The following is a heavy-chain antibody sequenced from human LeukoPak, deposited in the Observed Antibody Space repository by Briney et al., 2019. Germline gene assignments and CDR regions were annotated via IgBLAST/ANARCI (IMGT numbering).Heavy chain of an antibody. D-gene: IGHD3-3*01. CDR3: ARDDGFWGHYFDY. Sequence: KPSETLSLTCTVSGGSISSYYWSWIRQPPGKGLERIGYIYYSGSTNYNPSLKSRVTISVDTSKNQFSLKLSSVTAADTAVYYCARDDGFWGHYFDYWGQGTLVTVSS. CDR2: IYYSGST. CDR1: GGSISSYY. V-gene: IGHV4-59*01. J-gene: IGHJ4*02.